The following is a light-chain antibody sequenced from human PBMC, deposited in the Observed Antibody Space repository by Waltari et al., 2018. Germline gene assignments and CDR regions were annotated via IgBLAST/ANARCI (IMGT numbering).Light chain of an antibody. CDR1: NSDVGGYNF. Sequence: QSALPHPASLSGSPGAALTLSCAGSNSDVGGYNFVSRYQQQPGSAPKLIIYDVSNRPSGVSNRFSGSKSGNSASLTISGLQAEDEGHYYCSSYTSTATHVLFGGGTKLTVV. CDR3: SSYTSTATHVL. V-gene: IGLV2-14*03. CDR2: DVS. J-gene: IGLJ2*01.